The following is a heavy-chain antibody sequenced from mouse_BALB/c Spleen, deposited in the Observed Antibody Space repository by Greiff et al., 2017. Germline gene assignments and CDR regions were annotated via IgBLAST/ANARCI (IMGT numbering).Heavy chain of an antibody. V-gene: IGHV1-54*01. CDR1: GYAFTNSL. J-gene: IGHJ2*01. CDR3: ARSITTATTY. D-gene: IGHD1-2*01. CDR2: INPGSGGT. Sequence: QVQLQQSGAELVRPGTSVKVSCKASGYAFTNSLIEWVKQRPGQGLEWIGVINPGSGGTNYNEKFKGKATLTADKSSSTAYMQLSSLTSDDSAVYFCARSITTATTYWGQGTTLTVSS.